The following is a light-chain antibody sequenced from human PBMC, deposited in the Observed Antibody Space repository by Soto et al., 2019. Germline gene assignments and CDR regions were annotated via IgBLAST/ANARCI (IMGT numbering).Light chain of an antibody. Sequence: EIVLTQSSATLSLSPGERATLSCRASQSVSSYLAWYQQKPGQAPRLLIYDASNRATGIPARFSGSGSGTDFTHTISSLEPEDFAVYYCQQRSNWLWTFGQGTKVEIK. J-gene: IGKJ1*01. CDR3: QQRSNWLWT. CDR1: QSVSSY. V-gene: IGKV3-11*01. CDR2: DAS.